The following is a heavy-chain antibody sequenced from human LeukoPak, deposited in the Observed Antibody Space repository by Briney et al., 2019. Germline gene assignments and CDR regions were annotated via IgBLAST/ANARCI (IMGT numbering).Heavy chain of an antibody. D-gene: IGHD3-10*01. Sequence: GGSLRLSCAASGFTFDEYAMHWVRQAPGKGLEWVSGISWNIGSIGYADSVKGRFTISRDNARNSLYLQMNSLRAEDTALYYCAKDSGYYYGSGSYRAPYYGMDVWGQGTTVTVSS. CDR1: GFTFDEYA. CDR2: ISWNIGSI. J-gene: IGHJ6*02. CDR3: AKDSGYYYGSGSYRAPYYGMDV. V-gene: IGHV3-9*01.